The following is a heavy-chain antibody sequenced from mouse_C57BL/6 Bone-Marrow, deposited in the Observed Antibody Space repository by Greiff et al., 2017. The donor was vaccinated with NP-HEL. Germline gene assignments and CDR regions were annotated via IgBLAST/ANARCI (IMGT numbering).Heavy chain of an antibody. D-gene: IGHD2-2*01. J-gene: IGHJ3*01. CDR3: ATLWLRRGFAY. V-gene: IGHV1-20*01. Sequence: EVKLVESGPELVKPGDSVKISCKASGYSFTGYFMNWVMQSHGKSLEWIGRINPYNGDTFYNQKFKGKATLTVDKSSSTAHMELRSLTSEDSAVYYCATLWLRRGFAYWGQGTLVTVSA. CDR2: INPYNGDT. CDR1: GYSFTGYF.